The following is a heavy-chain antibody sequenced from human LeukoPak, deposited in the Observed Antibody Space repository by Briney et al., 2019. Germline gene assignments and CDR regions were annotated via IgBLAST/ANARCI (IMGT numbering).Heavy chain of an antibody. CDR1: GFSFSERY. D-gene: IGHD2-15*01. CDR3: ARRAGYCSDGICYSGNYFDY. CDR2: ISGTSSDI. Sequence: GGSLRLSCAASGFSFSERYMTWVRQAPGKGLEWLSYISGTSSDINYADSVKGRFTISRDNAENSLYLQMDSLRVEDTAVYFCARRAGYCSDGICYSGNYFDYWGQGTLVTVSS. V-gene: IGHV3-11*06. J-gene: IGHJ4*02.